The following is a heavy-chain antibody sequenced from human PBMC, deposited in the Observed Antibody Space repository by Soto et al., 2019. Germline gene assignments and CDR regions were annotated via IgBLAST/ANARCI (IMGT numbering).Heavy chain of an antibody. V-gene: IGHV1-8*01. J-gene: IGHJ4*02. CDR3: VLRLGYCSGGSCYSLEDY. CDR1: GYTFTSYD. Sequence: QVQLVQSGAEVKKPGASVKVSCKASGYTFTSYDINWVRQATGQGLEWMGWMNPNSGNTGYAQKFQGRVTMTRNTSISTAYMELSSLRSEDTAVYYCVLRLGYCSGGSCYSLEDYWGQGTLVTVSS. D-gene: IGHD2-15*01. CDR2: MNPNSGNT.